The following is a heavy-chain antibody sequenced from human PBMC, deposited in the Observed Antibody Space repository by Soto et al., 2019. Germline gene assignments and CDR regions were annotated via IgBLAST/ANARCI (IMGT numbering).Heavy chain of an antibody. CDR2: IIPIFGIP. Sequence: QVQLVQSGAEVKKPGSSVKVSCKASGGTFSRYSITWVRQAPGHGLEWIGRIIPIFGIPTYAQKFQGRVTFTADESTRTAYGGVSSLRSDDAAVYYCAREDRDRETGLVPAAIDGMDVWGPGTTVTVSS. J-gene: IGHJ6*02. V-gene: IGHV1-69*08. D-gene: IGHD2-2*01. CDR3: AREDRDRETGLVPAAIDGMDV. CDR1: GGTFSRYS.